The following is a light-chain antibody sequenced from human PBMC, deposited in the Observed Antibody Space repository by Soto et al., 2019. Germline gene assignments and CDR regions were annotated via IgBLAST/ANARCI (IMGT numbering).Light chain of an antibody. CDR1: QSVGNS. Sequence: VVMTHSPGTLAVSPGGGVTLSCRASQSVGNSLAWYQQKPGQAPRLLIFGASTRVTGIPARFSGSGSGTEFTLTITSLQSEDFAVYYCQQYNNWPEYTFGQGTKVDIK. V-gene: IGKV3-15*01. J-gene: IGKJ2*01. CDR2: GAS. CDR3: QQYNNWPEYT.